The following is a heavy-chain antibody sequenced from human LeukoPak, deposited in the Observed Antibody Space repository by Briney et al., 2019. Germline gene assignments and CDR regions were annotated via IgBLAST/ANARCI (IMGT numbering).Heavy chain of an antibody. CDR1: GFTFSSYS. CDR2: ISDSGDNT. Sequence: PGGSLRLSCAASGFTFSSYSMTWVRQTPGKGLERVSGISDSGDNTYYADSVKGRFTISRDNSRNTLYLEMNSLRAEDTAVYYCTKWSGFGNDWGQGTLVTVSS. D-gene: IGHD3-10*01. CDR3: TKWSGFGND. V-gene: IGHV3-23*01. J-gene: IGHJ4*02.